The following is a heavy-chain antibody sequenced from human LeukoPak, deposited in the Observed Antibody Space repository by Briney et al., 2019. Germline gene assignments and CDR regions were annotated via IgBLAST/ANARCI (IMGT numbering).Heavy chain of an antibody. CDR1: GFTFSSYS. Sequence: GGSLRLSCAASGFTFSSYSMNCVRQAPGKGLEWVSSISSSSSYIYYADSVKGRFTISTDNAKNSLYLQMSSRRAENTAVYYCARDGRGWLPDYWGQGTLVTVSS. J-gene: IGHJ4*02. CDR2: ISSSSSYI. D-gene: IGHD5-24*01. V-gene: IGHV3-21*01. CDR3: ARDGRGWLPDY.